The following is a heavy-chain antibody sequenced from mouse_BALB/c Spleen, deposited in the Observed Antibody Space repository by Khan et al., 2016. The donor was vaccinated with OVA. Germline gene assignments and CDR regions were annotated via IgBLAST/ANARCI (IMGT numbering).Heavy chain of an antibody. CDR1: GYTFTSYW. V-gene: IGHV1S41*01. CDR2: IGPGSGST. J-gene: IGHJ4*01. Sequence: DLVKPGASVKLSCKASGYTFTSYWINWIKQRPGQGLEWIGRIGPGSGSTSYNEMFTGKATLTVDTTSSTAYIQLSSLSSEASAVYFCARSNCCGSSLCAMDYWGQGTTVTVSS. D-gene: IGHD1-1*01. CDR3: ARSNCCGSSLCAMDY.